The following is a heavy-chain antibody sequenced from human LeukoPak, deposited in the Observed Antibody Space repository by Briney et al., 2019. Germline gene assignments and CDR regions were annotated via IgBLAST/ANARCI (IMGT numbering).Heavy chain of an antibody. Sequence: LTGGSLRLSCAASGFTFSSDWMSCVREAPGKGLEWVANIKQDGREKYYMDSVKGRFTISRANAKNSMYLQLNSLRAEDTGVYYCARGTRVGYYDSSGYSLWGQGTLVTVSS. D-gene: IGHD3-22*01. CDR3: ARGTRVGYYDSSGYSL. CDR1: GFTFSSDW. V-gene: IGHV3-7*04. CDR2: IKQDGREK. J-gene: IGHJ4*02.